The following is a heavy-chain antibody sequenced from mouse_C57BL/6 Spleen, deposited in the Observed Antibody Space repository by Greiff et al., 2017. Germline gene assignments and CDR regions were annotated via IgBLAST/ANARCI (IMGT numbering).Heavy chain of an antibody. J-gene: IGHJ3*01. CDR2: IYPGDGDT. V-gene: IGHV1-82*01. D-gene: IGHD2-3*01. Sequence: VQVVESGPELVKPGASVKISCKASGYAFSSSWMNWVKQRPGKGLEWIGRIYPGDGDTNYNGKFKGKATLTADKSSSTAYMQLSSLTSEDSAVYFCARADDYYGFAYWGQGTLVTVSA. CDR3: ARADDYYGFAY. CDR1: GYAFSSSW.